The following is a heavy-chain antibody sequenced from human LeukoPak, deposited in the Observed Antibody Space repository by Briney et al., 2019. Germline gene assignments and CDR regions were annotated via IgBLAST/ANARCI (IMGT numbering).Heavy chain of an antibody. V-gene: IGHV3-33*01. CDR2: IWYDGSNK. D-gene: IGHD4-17*01. CDR1: GFTFSSYG. J-gene: IGHJ6*02. Sequence: PGGSLRLSCAASGFTFSSYGMHWVRQAPGKGLEWVAVIWYDGSNKYYADSVKGRFTISRDNSKNTLYLQMNSLRAEDTAVYYCARDRCPYYYGIDVWGQGTTVTVSS. CDR3: ARDRCPYYYGIDV.